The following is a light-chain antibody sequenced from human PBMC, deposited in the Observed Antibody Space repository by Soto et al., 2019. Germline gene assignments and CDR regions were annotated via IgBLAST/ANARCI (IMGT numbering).Light chain of an antibody. CDR2: AAS. J-gene: IGKJ1*01. CDR1: QAITND. CDR3: LQDYSYPWT. Sequence: AIQMTQSPSSLSASVGDRVTITCRASQAITNDLGWYQQKPGKAPKLLIYAASSLQSGVPSRFSGSGSGTDFTLTISSLQPEDFATYYCLQDYSYPWTFGQGTKVEIK. V-gene: IGKV1-6*01.